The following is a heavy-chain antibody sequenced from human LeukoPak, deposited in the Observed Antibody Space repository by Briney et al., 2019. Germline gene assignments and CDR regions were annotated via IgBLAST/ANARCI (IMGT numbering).Heavy chain of an antibody. CDR1: GGSISSSSYY. D-gene: IGHD4-23*01. Sequence: SETLSLTCTVSGGSISSSSYYWGWIRQPPGKGLEWIGSIYYSGSTYYNPSLKSRVTISVDTSKNQFSLKLSSVTAADTAVYYCAKDLGSVVTPPSLDYWGQGTLVTVSS. CDR3: AKDLGSVVTPPSLDY. CDR2: IYYSGST. V-gene: IGHV4-39*02. J-gene: IGHJ4*02.